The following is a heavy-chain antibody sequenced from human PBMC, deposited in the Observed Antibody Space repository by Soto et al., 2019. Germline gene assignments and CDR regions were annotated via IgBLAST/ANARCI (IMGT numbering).Heavy chain of an antibody. Sequence: QVQLQQWGAGLLKPSETLSLTCAVYGGSFSGYYWSWIRQPPGTGLEWIGEINHSGSTNYNPSLKSRVTISVDTSKNQFSLKLSSVTAADTAVYYCAREVPQEYYDFWSGYYKHGNKNYYFDYWGQGTLVTVSS. CDR3: AREVPQEYYDFWSGYYKHGNKNYYFDY. J-gene: IGHJ4*02. CDR2: INHSGST. V-gene: IGHV4-34*01. CDR1: GGSFSGYY. D-gene: IGHD3-3*01.